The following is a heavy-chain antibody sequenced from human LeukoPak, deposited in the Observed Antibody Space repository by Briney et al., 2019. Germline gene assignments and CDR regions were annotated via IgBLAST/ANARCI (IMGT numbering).Heavy chain of an antibody. D-gene: IGHD2-2*01. CDR2: IIPIFGTA. CDR1: GGTFSSYA. Sequence: SVKVSCKASGGTFSSYATSWVRQAPGQGLEWMGGIIPIFGTANYAQKFQGRVTITADESTSTAYMELSSLRSEDTAVYYCARDLPRRGIVVVPAARDAFDIWGQGTMVTVSS. J-gene: IGHJ3*02. V-gene: IGHV1-69*13. CDR3: ARDLPRRGIVVVPAARDAFDI.